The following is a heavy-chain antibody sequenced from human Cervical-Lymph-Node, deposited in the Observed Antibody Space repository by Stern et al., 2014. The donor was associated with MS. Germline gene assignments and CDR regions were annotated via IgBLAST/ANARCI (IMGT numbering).Heavy chain of an antibody. CDR3: ARWGTTVTFRTFDF. CDR1: GDSISDYY. D-gene: IGHD4-17*01. J-gene: IGHJ4*02. V-gene: IGHV4-59*01. Sequence: QLQLQESGPGLVKPSETLSLTCAVSGDSISDYYWNWIRQPPGKGLEWLGYIYYGSTNYNPSLRSRATLSVDTSKNQFSLKLTSVTPADTAIYYCARWGTTVTFRTFDFWGQGILVTVSS. CDR2: IYYGST.